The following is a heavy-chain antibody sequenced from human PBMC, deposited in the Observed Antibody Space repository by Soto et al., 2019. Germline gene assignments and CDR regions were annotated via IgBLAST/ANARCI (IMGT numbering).Heavy chain of an antibody. CDR1: GGSLSSSSYY. CDR3: ARLLAANGNWFDT. CDR2: IYYSGRT. D-gene: IGHD6-25*01. J-gene: IGHJ5*02. Sequence: QLQLQESGPGLVKPSETLSLTCTVSGGSLSSSSYYWGWIRQPPGKGLAWIGSIYYSGRTSYNPSIKSLDTISEDTSKNQVSLTLSSVTASDTAVYYCARLLAANGNWFDTWGQGTLVTVSS. V-gene: IGHV4-39*01.